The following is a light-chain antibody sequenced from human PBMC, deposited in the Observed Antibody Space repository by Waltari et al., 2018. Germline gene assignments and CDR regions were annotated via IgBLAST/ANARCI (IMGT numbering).Light chain of an antibody. CDR2: DVS. J-gene: IGLJ3*02. V-gene: IGLV2-11*01. CDR3: CSYAGSYTWV. Sequence: SGSPGQSVTISCTGTSSDVGSYNYVSWYQQHPGKAPKLMIYDVSKRPSGVPDRFSGSKSGNTASLTISGLQAEDEADYYCCSYAGSYTWVFGGGTKLTVL. CDR1: SSDVGSYNY.